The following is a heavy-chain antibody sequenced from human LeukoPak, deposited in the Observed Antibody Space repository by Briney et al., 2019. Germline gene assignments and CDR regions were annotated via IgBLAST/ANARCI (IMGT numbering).Heavy chain of an antibody. J-gene: IGHJ4*02. Sequence: ASVKVSCKASGYTFTSYGISWVRQATGQGLEWMGWMNPNSGNTGYAQKFQGRVTMTRNTSISTAYMELSSLRSEDTAVYYCVRRKTSNWNYGDCDYWGQGTLVTVSS. D-gene: IGHD1-7*01. CDR2: MNPNSGNT. CDR3: VRRKTSNWNYGDCDY. CDR1: GYTFTSYG. V-gene: IGHV1-8*02.